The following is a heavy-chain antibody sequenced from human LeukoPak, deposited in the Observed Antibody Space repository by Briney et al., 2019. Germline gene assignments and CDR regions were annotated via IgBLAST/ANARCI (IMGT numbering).Heavy chain of an antibody. CDR2: INPNSGGT. CDR1: GYTFTGYY. CDR3: ARVGMYGSGSQTTYYYYYGMDV. Sequence: ASVKVSCKASGYTFTGYYMHWVRQAPGQGLEWMGWINPNSGGTNYAQKFQGRVTMTRDTSISTAYMELSRLRSDDTAVYYCARVGMYGSGSQTTYYYYYGMDVWGQGTTVTVSS. J-gene: IGHJ6*02. V-gene: IGHV1-2*02. D-gene: IGHD3-10*01.